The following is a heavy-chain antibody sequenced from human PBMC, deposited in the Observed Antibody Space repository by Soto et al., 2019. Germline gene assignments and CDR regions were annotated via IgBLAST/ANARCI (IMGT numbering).Heavy chain of an antibody. Sequence: PSETLSLTCTVSGGSISSSSYYWGWIRQPPGKGLEWIGSIYYSGSTYYNPSLKSRVTISVDTSKNQFSLKLSSVTAADTAVYYCARRTIFGVPYGFNWFDPWGQGTLVTVSS. D-gene: IGHD3-3*01. CDR2: IYYSGST. J-gene: IGHJ5*02. V-gene: IGHV4-39*01. CDR1: GGSISSSSYY. CDR3: ARRTIFGVPYGFNWFDP.